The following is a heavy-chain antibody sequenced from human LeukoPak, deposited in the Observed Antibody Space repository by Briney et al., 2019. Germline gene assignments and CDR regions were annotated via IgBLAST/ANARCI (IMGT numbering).Heavy chain of an antibody. CDR2: VNPKTGGT. CDR1: GYSFTGYH. Sequence: SVKVSCKAVGYSFTGYHLHRARQAPRQGLEWIGWVNPKTGGTNYARKFQGRVTMTRDTSINTVNMELSRLTSDDTAVYYCAREFSSKLEWLAYVTGDDAFDVWGQGTMITVS. D-gene: IGHD3-3*01. CDR3: AREFSSKLEWLAYVTGDDAFDV. V-gene: IGHV1-2*02. J-gene: IGHJ3*01.